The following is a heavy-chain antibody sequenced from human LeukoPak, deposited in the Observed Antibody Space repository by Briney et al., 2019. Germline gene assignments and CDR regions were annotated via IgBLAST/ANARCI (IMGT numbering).Heavy chain of an antibody. J-gene: IGHJ4*02. CDR2: IIPILGIA. D-gene: IGHD1-26*01. Sequence: ASVKVSCTASGGTFSSYAISWVRQAPGQGLEWMGRIIPILGIANYAQKFQGRVTITADKSTSTAYMELSSLRSEDTAVYYCAGDVGATPFDYRGQGTLVTVSS. CDR3: AGDVGATPFDY. CDR1: GGTFSSYA. V-gene: IGHV1-69*04.